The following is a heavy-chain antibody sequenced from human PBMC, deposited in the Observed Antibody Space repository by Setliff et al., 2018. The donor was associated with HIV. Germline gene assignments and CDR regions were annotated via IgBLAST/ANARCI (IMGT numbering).Heavy chain of an antibody. V-gene: IGHV1-3*04. CDR3: ARGRKYLTTVTTSYFYYMDV. D-gene: IGHD4-4*01. CDR2: INTGNGNT. Sequence: ASVKVSCKASGYSFASHSLHWVRQAPGQGLEWMGWINTGNGNTKYSQKFQDRVTITRDTSANTGYMELSGLRSEDTAVYYCARGRKYLTTVTTSYFYYMDVWGKGTTVTVSS. CDR1: GYSFASHS. J-gene: IGHJ6*03.